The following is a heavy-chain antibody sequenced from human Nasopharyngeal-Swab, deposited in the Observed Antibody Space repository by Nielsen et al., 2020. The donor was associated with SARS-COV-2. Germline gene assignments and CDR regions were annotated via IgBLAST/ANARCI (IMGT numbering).Heavy chain of an antibody. D-gene: IGHD3-10*01. V-gene: IGHV4-59*12. J-gene: IGHJ4*02. Sequence: WIRQPPGKGLEWIGYIYYSGSTNYNPSLKSRVTISVDTSKNQFSLKLSSVTAADTTVYYCARGRVRITMVRGVKQQHFDYWGQGTLVTVSS. CDR3: ARGRVRITMVRGVKQQHFDY. CDR2: IYYSGST.